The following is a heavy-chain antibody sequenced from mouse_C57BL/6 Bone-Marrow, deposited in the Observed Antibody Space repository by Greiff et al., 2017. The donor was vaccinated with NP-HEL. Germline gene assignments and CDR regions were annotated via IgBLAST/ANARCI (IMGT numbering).Heavy chain of an antibody. V-gene: IGHV1-61*01. J-gene: IGHJ3*01. D-gene: IGHD1-1*01. CDR1: GYTFTSYW. CDR2: IYPSDSET. Sequence: QVQLQQPGAELVRPGSSVKLSCKASGYTFTSYWMDWVKQRPGQGLEWIGNIYPSDSETHYNQKFKDKATLTVDKSSSTAYMQLSSLTSEYSAVYYCARLGFDYYGSSFAYWGQGTLVTVSA. CDR3: ARLGFDYYGSSFAY.